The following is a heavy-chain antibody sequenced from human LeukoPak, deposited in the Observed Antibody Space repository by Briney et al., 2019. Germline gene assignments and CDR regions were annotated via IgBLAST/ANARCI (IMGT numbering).Heavy chain of an antibody. CDR1: GGSISSSSYY. CDR2: IYYSGST. D-gene: IGHD3-10*01. Sequence: PSETLSLTCTVSGGSISSSSYYWGWIRQPPGKGLEWIGSIYYSGSTYYNPSRKSRVTISVDTSKNQFSLKLSSVTAADTAVYYCARPRERRWFGESLSPFDYWGQGTLVTVSS. CDR3: ARPRERRWFGESLSPFDY. V-gene: IGHV4-39*07. J-gene: IGHJ4*02.